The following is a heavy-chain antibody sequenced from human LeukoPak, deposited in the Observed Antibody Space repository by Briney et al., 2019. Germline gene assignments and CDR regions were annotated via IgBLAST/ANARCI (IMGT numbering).Heavy chain of an antibody. D-gene: IGHD1-1*01. CDR3: ARVMTRNDDVLDY. J-gene: IGHJ4*02. Sequence: GGSLRLSCAASGFALSSYGMHWVRQAPGRGLEWVAGISYDATSQKYADSVKGRFTIFRDNSKNTLSLQMNSLRAEDTAVYYCARVMTRNDDVLDYWGQGTLVTVSS. CDR1: GFALSSYG. CDR2: ISYDATSQ. V-gene: IGHV3-30*03.